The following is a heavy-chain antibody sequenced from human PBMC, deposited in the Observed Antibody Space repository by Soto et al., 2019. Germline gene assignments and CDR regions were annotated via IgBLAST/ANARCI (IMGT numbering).Heavy chain of an antibody. CDR2: IYYSGST. J-gene: IGHJ5*02. CDR1: GGSFSGYY. D-gene: IGHD3-3*01. V-gene: IGHV4-59*01. Sequence: PSETLSLTCAVYGGSFSGYYGSWIRQPPGKGLEWIGYIYYSGSTNYNPSLKSRVTISVDTSKNQFSLKLSSVTAADTAVYYCAGQYYDFWSGRPFDPWGQGTLVTVSS. CDR3: AGQYYDFWSGRPFDP.